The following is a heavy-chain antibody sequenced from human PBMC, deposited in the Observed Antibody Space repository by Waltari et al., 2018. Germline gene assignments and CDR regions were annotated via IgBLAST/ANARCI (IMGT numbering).Heavy chain of an antibody. Sequence: QVQLVQSGAEVKKPGASVKVSCTASGYTFTGYYMHWVRQAPGQGLEWMGWINPSSGGTNYAQKFQGRVTMTRDTSISTAYMELSRLRSDDTAVYYCARAGRGVISPEAYWGQGTLVTVSS. V-gene: IGHV1-2*02. D-gene: IGHD3-10*01. CDR2: INPSSGGT. CDR1: GYTFTGYY. CDR3: ARAGRGVISPEAY. J-gene: IGHJ4*02.